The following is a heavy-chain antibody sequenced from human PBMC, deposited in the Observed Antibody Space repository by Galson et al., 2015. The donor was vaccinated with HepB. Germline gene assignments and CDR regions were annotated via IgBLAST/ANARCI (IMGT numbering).Heavy chain of an antibody. Sequence: LSLTCAVSGGSINSGGFSWTWIRQPPGKGLGWIGGTPYSGSTNYSPALKSRVIIFVDTAQKQFSLKLSSVTAADTAMYYCARDDIIAEGSYWGQGTLVTVSS. J-gene: IGHJ4*02. CDR2: TPYSGST. D-gene: IGHD2/OR15-2a*01. V-gene: IGHV4-30-2*05. CDR1: GGSINSGGFS. CDR3: ARDDIIAEGSY.